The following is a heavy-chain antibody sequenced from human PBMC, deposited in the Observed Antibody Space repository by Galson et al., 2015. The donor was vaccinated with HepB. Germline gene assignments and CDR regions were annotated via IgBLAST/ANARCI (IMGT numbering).Heavy chain of an antibody. D-gene: IGHD6-13*01. CDR1: GGTFSSYG. CDR2: IIPTFGIA. Sequence: SGGTFSSYGISWVRQAPGQGLEWMGGIIPTFGIANYAQKFQGRVPITADESTSTAYMELSSLRSEDTAVYYCVRDNMGRIAAAVPNWFDPGGQGTLVTVSS. J-gene: IGHJ5*02. CDR3: VRDNMGRIAAAVPNWFDP. V-gene: IGHV1-69*01.